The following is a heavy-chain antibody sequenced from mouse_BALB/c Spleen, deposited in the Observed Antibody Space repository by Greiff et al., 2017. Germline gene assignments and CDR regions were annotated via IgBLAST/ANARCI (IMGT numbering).Heavy chain of an antibody. V-gene: IGHV1-80*01. D-gene: IGHD1-1*01. CDR3: ARGGSSYNYAMDY. Sequence: QVQLQQSGAELVRPGSSVKISCKASGYAFSSYWMNWVKQRPGQGLEWIGQIYPGDGDTNYNGKFKGKATLTADKSSSTAYMQLSSLTSEDSAVYFCARGGSSYNYAMDYWGQGTSVTVSS. CDR2: IYPGDGDT. CDR1: GYAFSSYW. J-gene: IGHJ4*01.